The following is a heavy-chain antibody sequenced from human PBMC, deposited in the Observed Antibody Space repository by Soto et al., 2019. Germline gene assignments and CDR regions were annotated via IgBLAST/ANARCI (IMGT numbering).Heavy chain of an antibody. CDR2: ISAFNGQT. CDR3: ARGGDYYYGLDV. CDR1: GYTFTSYG. Sequence: GASVKVSCKASGYTFTSYGISWVRQAPGQGLEWMGWISAFNGQTNYIQKVQGRVTLTTEASTSTAYMELRSLRSDDTAVYYCARGGDYYYGLDVWGQGTTVTVSS. J-gene: IGHJ6*02. D-gene: IGHD3-16*01. V-gene: IGHV1-18*04.